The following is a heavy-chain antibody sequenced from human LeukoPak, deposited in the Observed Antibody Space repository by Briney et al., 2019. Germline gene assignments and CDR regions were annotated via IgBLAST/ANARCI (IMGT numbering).Heavy chain of an antibody. CDR3: AKDEGYFSYFFDW. CDR1: GFTFTGDS. V-gene: IGHV3-30*02. Sequence: GGSLRLSCLASGFTFTGDSMGWLRQAPGKGLEWLSLIPFDAATEYYADSLQGRFTISRDNSENIVYLQMSSLRVEDTAIYYCAKDEGYFSYFFDWWGQGTLVTVSS. J-gene: IGHJ4*02. D-gene: IGHD5-18*01. CDR2: IPFDAATE.